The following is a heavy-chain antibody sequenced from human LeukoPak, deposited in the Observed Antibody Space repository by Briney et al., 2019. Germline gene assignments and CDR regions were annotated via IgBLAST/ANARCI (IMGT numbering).Heavy chain of an antibody. CDR2: ISSGSEK. CDR1: GFTFSSFP. V-gene: IGHV3-30*04. Sequence: GGSLRLSCEASGFTFSSFPMHWVRQAPGKGLEWVALISSGSEKYYADAVEGRFTISRDNSKNTLYLQMNSLRADDTAVYYYARDLELSAVHYFDSWGQGTLVIVSS. CDR3: ARDLELSAVHYFDS. D-gene: IGHD3-3*01. J-gene: IGHJ4*02.